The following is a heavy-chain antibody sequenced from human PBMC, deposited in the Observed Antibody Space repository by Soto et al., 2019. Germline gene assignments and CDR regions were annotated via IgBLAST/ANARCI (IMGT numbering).Heavy chain of an antibody. CDR2: IIPIFGTA. Sequence: ASVKVSCKASGGTFSSYAISWVRQAPGQGLEWMGGIIPIFGTANYAQKFQGRVTITADESTSTAYMELSSLRSEDTAVYYCARDRSAIKEITMVRGESKGPYAFDIWGQGTMVTVSS. CDR1: GGTFSSYA. V-gene: IGHV1-69*13. D-gene: IGHD3-10*01. J-gene: IGHJ3*02. CDR3: ARDRSAIKEITMVRGESKGPYAFDI.